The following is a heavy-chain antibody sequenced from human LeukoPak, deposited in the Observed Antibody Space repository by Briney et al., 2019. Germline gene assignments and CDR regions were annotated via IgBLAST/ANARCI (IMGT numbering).Heavy chain of an antibody. D-gene: IGHD3-22*01. Sequence: SETLSRTCAVSGYSISSGYYWGCIRQPPGSGLEWFGSIYHSGMTYYNTSPKSRVTISVATSKNQSSMKLSSVPAPDTAVYYCARGPEQYYYPSSGYYYGKSYFDYWGQGTLVTVSS. CDR1: GYSISSGYY. CDR3: ARGPEQYYYPSSGYYYGKSYFDY. CDR2: IYHSGMT. V-gene: IGHV4-38-2*01. J-gene: IGHJ4*02.